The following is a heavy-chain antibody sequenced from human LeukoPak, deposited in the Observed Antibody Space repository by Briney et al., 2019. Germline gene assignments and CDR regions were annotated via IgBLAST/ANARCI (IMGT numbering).Heavy chain of an antibody. CDR2: ISSSGSTI. J-gene: IGHJ5*02. Sequence: LSLTCTVSGGSISSYYWSWIRQPPGKGLEWVSYISSSGSTIYYADSVKGRFTISRDNAKNSLYLQMNSLRAEDTAVYYCARDGDYYDSSVFNWFDPWGQGTLVTVSS. V-gene: IGHV3-11*01. D-gene: IGHD3-22*01. CDR1: GGSISSYY. CDR3: ARDGDYYDSSVFNWFDP.